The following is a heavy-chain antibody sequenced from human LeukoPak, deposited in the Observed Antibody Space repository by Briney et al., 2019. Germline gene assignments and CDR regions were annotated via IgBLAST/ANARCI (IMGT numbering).Heavy chain of an antibody. V-gene: IGHV4-34*01. CDR3: ARITILYSVDY. J-gene: IGHJ4*02. Sequence: SETLSLTCAVYGGSFSGYYCSWIRQPQGQGLEWIGEINHSGSTNYNPSLKSRVTISVDTSKHQFSLTLSSVTAADTAVYYCARITILYSVDYWGQGTLVTVSS. CDR2: INHSGST. CDR1: GGSFSGYY. D-gene: IGHD2-8*01.